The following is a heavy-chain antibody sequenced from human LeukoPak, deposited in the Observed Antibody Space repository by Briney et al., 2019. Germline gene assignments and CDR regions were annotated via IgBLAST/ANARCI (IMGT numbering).Heavy chain of an antibody. Sequence: GGSLRLSCAASGFTFSSYSMNWVRQAPGKGLEWVSYISSSSSTIYYAESVKGRFTISRDNAKNSLYLQMNSLRAEDTAVYYCASVCSSTSCYSKGLVDYWGQGTLVTVSS. CDR3: ASVCSSTSCYSKGLVDY. V-gene: IGHV3-48*01. CDR2: ISSSSSTI. D-gene: IGHD2-2*01. CDR1: GFTFSSYS. J-gene: IGHJ4*02.